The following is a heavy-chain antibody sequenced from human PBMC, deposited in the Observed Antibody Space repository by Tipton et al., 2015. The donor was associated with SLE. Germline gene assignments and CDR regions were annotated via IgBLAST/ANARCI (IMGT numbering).Heavy chain of an antibody. V-gene: IGHV4-59*01. CDR1: GGSISSYY. J-gene: IGHJ4*02. D-gene: IGHD1-26*01. CDR2: IYYNGST. Sequence: TLSLTCTVSGGSISSYYWSWIRQPPGKGLEWIGYIYYNGSTNYSPSLKSRVTISVDTSKNQFSLKLSSVTAADTAVYYCARGGYLYSGGFDYWGQGTLVTVSS. CDR3: ARGGYLYSGGFDY.